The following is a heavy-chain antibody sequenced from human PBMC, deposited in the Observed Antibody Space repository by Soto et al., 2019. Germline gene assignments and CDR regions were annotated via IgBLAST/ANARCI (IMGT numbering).Heavy chain of an antibody. J-gene: IGHJ4*02. V-gene: IGHV1-18*04. CDR2: ISAYNGNT. Sequence: QVQLVQSGAEVKKPGASVKVSCKASGYTFTSYGISWVRQAPGQGLEWMGWISAYNGNTNYAQKLQGRVTMTTDPSTSTAYMELRSLRSDDTAVYYCARARNVLLWFGESGAFDYWGQGTLVTVSS. CDR3: ARARNVLLWFGESGAFDY. CDR1: GYTFTSYG. D-gene: IGHD3-10*01.